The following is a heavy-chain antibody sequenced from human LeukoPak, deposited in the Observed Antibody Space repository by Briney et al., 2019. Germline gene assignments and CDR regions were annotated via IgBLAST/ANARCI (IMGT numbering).Heavy chain of an antibody. J-gene: IGHJ4*02. Sequence: GGSLRLSCAASGFTFSSYAMSWVRQAPGKGLEWVSAISGSGGSTYYADSVKGRFTISRDNSKNTLYLQMNSLRAEDTAVYYRAKVEYYDFWSGLFDYWGQGTLVTVSS. CDR3: AKVEYYDFWSGLFDY. D-gene: IGHD3-3*01. CDR2: ISGSGGST. CDR1: GFTFSSYA. V-gene: IGHV3-23*01.